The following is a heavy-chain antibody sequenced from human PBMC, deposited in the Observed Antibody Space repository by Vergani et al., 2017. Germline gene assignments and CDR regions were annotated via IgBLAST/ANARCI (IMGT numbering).Heavy chain of an antibody. D-gene: IGHD3-22*01. J-gene: IGHJ4*02. CDR2: IYYSGST. CDR1: GGSISSSSYY. V-gene: IGHV4-39*07. CDR3: ARQGAYYDSSXGGY. Sequence: QLQLQESGPGLVKPSETLSLTCTVSGGSISSSSYYWGWIRQPPGKGLEWIGSIYYSGSTYYNPSLKSRVTISVDTSKNQFSLKLSSVTAADTAVYYCARQGAYYDSSXGGYWGQGTLVTVSS.